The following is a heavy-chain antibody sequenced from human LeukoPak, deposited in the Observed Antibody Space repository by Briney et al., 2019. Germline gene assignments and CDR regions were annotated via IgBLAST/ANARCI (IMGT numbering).Heavy chain of an antibody. V-gene: IGHV3-23*01. CDR2: IGGSGGST. Sequence: GGSLRLSCAASGFTFSSYAMSWVRQAPGKGLEWVSAIGGSGGSTYYADSVKGRFTISRDNSKNTLYLQMNSLRAEDTAVYYCAKDLLAYYYGSGNFDYWGQGTLVTVSS. CDR1: GFTFSSYA. J-gene: IGHJ4*02. D-gene: IGHD3-10*01. CDR3: AKDLLAYYYGSGNFDY.